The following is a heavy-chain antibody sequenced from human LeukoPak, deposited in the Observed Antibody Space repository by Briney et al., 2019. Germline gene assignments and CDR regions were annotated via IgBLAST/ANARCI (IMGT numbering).Heavy chain of an antibody. J-gene: IGHJ4*02. D-gene: IGHD3-22*01. V-gene: IGHV4-39*01. CDR1: GGSISSSSYC. CDR3: APTYYYDSSGYLYPDYYFDY. Sequence: SETLSLTCTVSGGSISSSSYCWGWIRQPPGKGLEWIGSIYYSGSTYYNPSLKSRVTISVDTSKNQFSLKLSSVTAADTAVYYCAPTYYYDSSGYLYPDYYFDYWGQGTLVTVSS. CDR2: IYYSGST.